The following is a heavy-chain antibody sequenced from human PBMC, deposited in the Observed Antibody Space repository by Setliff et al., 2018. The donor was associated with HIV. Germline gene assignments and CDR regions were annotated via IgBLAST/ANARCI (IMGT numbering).Heavy chain of an antibody. D-gene: IGHD6-19*01. Sequence: GGSLRLSCVGSGFTFSHAWMSWVRQAPGKGLEWVGRIKSKTDGATTDYAAPVKGRFVISRDDSRNTLYLRMSSLKTEDTAVYYCTKGTRYSSFWGQGTLVTVSS. CDR1: GFTFSHAW. J-gene: IGHJ4*02. CDR2: IKSKTDGATT. CDR3: TKGTRYSSF. V-gene: IGHV3-15*01.